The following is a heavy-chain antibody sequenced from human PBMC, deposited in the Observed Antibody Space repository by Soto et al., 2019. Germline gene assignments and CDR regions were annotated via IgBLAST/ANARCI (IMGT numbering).Heavy chain of an antibody. CDR3: ARGVIH. CDR2: IYNSGST. J-gene: IGHJ4*02. CDR1: GGSISSGGYY. Sequence: QVQLQEPGPGLVKPSQTLSLTCTVSGGSISSGGYYWSWIRQHPGKGLEWIWYIYNSGSTYYNPSLKRRVTISVDTTKHQFSLKLSSVTAADTSVYYCARGVIHWGQGTLVTVSS. V-gene: IGHV4-31*03. D-gene: IGHD2-21*01.